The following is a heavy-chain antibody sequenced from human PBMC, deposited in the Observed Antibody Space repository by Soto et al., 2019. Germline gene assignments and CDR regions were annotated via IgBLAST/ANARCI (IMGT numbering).Heavy chain of an antibody. CDR3: ARLPRDIVVVPAAMADY. Sequence: SETLSLTCAVSGGSISSGGYSWSWIRQPPGKGLEWIGYIYHSGSTYYNPSLKSRVTISVDTSKNQFSLKLSSVTAADTAVYYCARLPRDIVVVPAAMADYWGQGTLVTVS. V-gene: IGHV4-30-2*01. J-gene: IGHJ4*02. D-gene: IGHD2-2*01. CDR2: IYHSGST. CDR1: GGSISSGGYS.